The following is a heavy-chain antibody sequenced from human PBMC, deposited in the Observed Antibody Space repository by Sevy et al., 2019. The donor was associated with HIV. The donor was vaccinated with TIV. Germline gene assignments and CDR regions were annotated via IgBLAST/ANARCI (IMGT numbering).Heavy chain of an antibody. CDR1: GFTFSSYS. CDR3: AREPPYYYDSSGYYYNYYGMDV. D-gene: IGHD3-22*01. J-gene: IGHJ6*02. V-gene: IGHV3-48*02. Sequence: GGSLRLSCAASGFTFSSYSMNWVRQAPGKGLEWVSYISSSSSTIYYADSVKGRFTISRDNAKNSLYLQINSLRDEDTAVYYCAREPPYYYDSSGYYYNYYGMDVWGQGTTVTVSS. CDR2: ISSSSSTI.